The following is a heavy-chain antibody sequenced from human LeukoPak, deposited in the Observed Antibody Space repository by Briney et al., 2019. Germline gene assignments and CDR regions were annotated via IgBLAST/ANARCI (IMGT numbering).Heavy chain of an antibody. Sequence: PSETLSLTCAASGVTISRGGYAWNWIRQPPGKGLEWIAYIYHSGTTYYNPSLKSLTTISVDTSKNQFSLKLSSVTAADTAVYYCVRGRYSSGWFKDKNWFDPWGQGIPVTVSS. CDR3: VRGRYSSGWFKDKNWFDP. V-gene: IGHV4-30-4*07. J-gene: IGHJ5*02. CDR1: GVTISRGGYA. CDR2: IYHSGTT. D-gene: IGHD6-19*01.